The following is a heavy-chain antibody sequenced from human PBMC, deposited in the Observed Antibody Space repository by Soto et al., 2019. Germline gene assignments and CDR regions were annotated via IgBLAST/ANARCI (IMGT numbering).Heavy chain of an antibody. CDR1: GGSISSYY. D-gene: IGHD1-7*01. V-gene: IGHV4-59*01. CDR2: IYYSGST. J-gene: IGHJ4*02. CDR3: ARALITGTTRLFDY. Sequence: QVQLQESGPGLVKPSETLSLTCTVSGGSISSYYWSWIRQPPGKGLEWIGYIYYSGSTNYNPSLKSRDTISVDTSKNQFSLKLSSVTAADTAVYYCARALITGTTRLFDYWGQGTLVTVSS.